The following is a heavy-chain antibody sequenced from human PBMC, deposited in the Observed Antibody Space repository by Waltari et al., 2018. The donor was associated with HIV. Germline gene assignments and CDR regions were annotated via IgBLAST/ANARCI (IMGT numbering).Heavy chain of an antibody. CDR2: ISSYNCHT. D-gene: IGHD6-13*01. CDR1: GYTFTSYG. Sequence: QVQLVQSGAEVKKPGASVKVSCKASGYTFTSYGINWVRQAPGQGLEGMGGISSYNCHTNYAHKLKGRVTRTTDTSTNTAYMELRSLRSDDTAVYYCARVRSSSWSPWYIDYWGQGTPVTVSS. V-gene: IGHV1-18*01. J-gene: IGHJ4*02. CDR3: ARVRSSSWSPWYIDY.